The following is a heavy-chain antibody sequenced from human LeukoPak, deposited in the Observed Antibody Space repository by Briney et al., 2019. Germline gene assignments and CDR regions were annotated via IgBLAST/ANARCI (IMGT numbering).Heavy chain of an antibody. CDR3: ARTSLADY. V-gene: IGHV4-59*01. CDR2: IYYSGST. J-gene: IGHJ4*02. CDR1: GGSISNYY. Sequence: SETLSLTCTVSGGSISNYYWSWIRQPPGKGLEWIGCIYYSGSTNYNPSLKSRVTISVDTSKNQFSLKLTSVTAADTAVYYCARTSLADYWGQGTLVTVSS.